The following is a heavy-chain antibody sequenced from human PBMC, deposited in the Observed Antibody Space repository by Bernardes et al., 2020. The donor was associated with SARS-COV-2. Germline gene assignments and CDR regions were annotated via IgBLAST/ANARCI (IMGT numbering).Heavy chain of an antibody. CDR1: GFTFDDYA. V-gene: IGHV3-9*01. J-gene: IGHJ4*02. D-gene: IGHD6-19*01. CDR3: AKTSHVPGIAVAGTGYYFDY. Sequence: GGSLRLSCAASGFTFDDYAMHWVRQAPGKGLEWVPGISWNSGSIGYADSVKGRFTISRDNAKNSLYLQMNSLRAEDTALYYCAKTSHVPGIAVAGTGYYFDYWGQGTLVTVSS. CDR2: ISWNSGSI.